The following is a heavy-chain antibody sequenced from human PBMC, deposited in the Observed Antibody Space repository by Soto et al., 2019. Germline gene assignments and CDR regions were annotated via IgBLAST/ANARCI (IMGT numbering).Heavy chain of an antibody. Sequence: VQLVESGGGLVQPGGSLRLSCAASGFTFRSYAMNWVRQAPGKGLEWVSYINSGSSTIYYAGSAKGRFSISRDNAKNSLYLQMNSLRDEDTAVYFCVRDRGYTGYDLEYWGQGALVTVSS. D-gene: IGHD5-12*01. V-gene: IGHV3-48*02. CDR2: INSGSSTI. CDR1: GFTFRSYA. J-gene: IGHJ4*02. CDR3: VRDRGYTGYDLEY.